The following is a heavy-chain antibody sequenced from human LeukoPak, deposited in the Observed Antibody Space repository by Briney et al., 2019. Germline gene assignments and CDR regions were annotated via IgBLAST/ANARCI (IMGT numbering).Heavy chain of an antibody. Sequence: PGGSLRLSCAASGFTFSSYSMNWVRQAPGKGLEWVSYISSSSSTIYYADSVKGRFTISRDNAKNSLYLQMNSLRAEDTAVYYCARDLEMATIKFAFDIWGQGTMVTVSS. J-gene: IGHJ3*02. CDR2: ISSSSSTI. CDR3: ARDLEMATIKFAFDI. V-gene: IGHV3-48*04. CDR1: GFTFSSYS. D-gene: IGHD5-24*01.